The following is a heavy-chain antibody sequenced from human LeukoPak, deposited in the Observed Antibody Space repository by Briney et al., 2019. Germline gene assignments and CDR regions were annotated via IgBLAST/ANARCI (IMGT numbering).Heavy chain of an antibody. CDR1: GGTFSSYA. V-gene: IGHV1-69*04. CDR2: IIPILGIA. J-gene: IGHJ4*02. Sequence: WASVKVSCKASGGTFSSYAISWVRQAPGQGLEWMGRIIPILGIANYAQKFQGRVTITADKSTSTAYMELSSLRSEDTAVYYCARALRYCSGGSCYSKYWGQGTLVTVSS. CDR3: ARALRYCSGGSCYSKY. D-gene: IGHD2-15*01.